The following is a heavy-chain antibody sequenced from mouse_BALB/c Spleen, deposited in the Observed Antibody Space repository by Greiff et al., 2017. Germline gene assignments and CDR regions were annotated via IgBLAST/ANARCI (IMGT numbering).Heavy chain of an antibody. CDR2: ISSGGSYT. V-gene: IGHV5-9-4*01. CDR1: GFTFSSYA. J-gene: IGHJ4*01. CDR3: ARDKSPYYAMDY. Sequence: EVLLVESGGGLVKPGGSLKLSCAASGFTFSSYAMSWVRQSPEKRLEWVAEISSGGSYTYYPDTVTGRFTISRDNAKNTLYLEMSSLRSEDTAMYYCARDKSPYYAMDYWGQGTSVTVSS.